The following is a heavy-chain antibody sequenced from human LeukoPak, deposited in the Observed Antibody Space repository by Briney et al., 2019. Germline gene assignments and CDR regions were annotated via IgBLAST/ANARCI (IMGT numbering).Heavy chain of an antibody. CDR3: ARDHHRRLYDSQARDTSDI. CDR2: IKQDGSEK. Sequence: GGSLRLSCAGSGFTFSSYWMSWVRQAPGKGLEWVANIKQDGSEKYSVDSVKGRFTISRDNAKNSLYLQMNSLRAEDTAVYYCARDHHRRLYDSQARDTSDIWGQGTMVTVSS. V-gene: IGHV3-7*01. J-gene: IGHJ3*02. D-gene: IGHD3-22*01. CDR1: GFTFSSYW.